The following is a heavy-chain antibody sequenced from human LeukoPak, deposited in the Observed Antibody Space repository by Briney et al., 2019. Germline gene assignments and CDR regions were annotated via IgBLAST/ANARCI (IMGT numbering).Heavy chain of an antibody. V-gene: IGHV3-7*01. CDR2: IKQDGSEK. CDR3: ARDSSSSGWFGYLDY. CDR1: GFTFSNYW. Sequence: GGSLRLSCAVSGFTFSNYWMNWVRQAPGKGLEWVANIKQDGSEKYYVDSVKGRFTISRDNAKNSLYLQMNSLRAEDTAAYYCARDSSSSGWFGYLDYWGQGTLVTVSS. D-gene: IGHD6-19*01. J-gene: IGHJ4*02.